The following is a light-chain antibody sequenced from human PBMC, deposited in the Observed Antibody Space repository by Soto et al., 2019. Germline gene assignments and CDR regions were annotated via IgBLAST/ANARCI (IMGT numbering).Light chain of an antibody. J-gene: IGKJ1*01. Sequence: DIVLTQSPGTLSLSPGERATLSCRASQSVRSTSLAWYQQKPGQAPRLLISGASTRATGIPARFSGSGSGTEFTLTISRLEPEDFAVYYCQQYGTSPQTFGQGTKVDI. V-gene: IGKV3-20*01. CDR2: GAS. CDR1: QSVRSTS. CDR3: QQYGTSPQT.